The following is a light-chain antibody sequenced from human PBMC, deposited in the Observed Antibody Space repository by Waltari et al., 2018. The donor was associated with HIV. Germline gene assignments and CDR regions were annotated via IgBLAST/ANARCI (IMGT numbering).Light chain of an antibody. CDR3: CSYAGSRVV. CDR1: SRDVGGYNS. J-gene: IGLJ2*01. CDR2: GVS. V-gene: IGLV2-11*01. Sequence: QSALTQPRSVSGSPGQSVTISCTGTSRDVGGYNSVSWYQQHPGKAPKLMIYGVSKRPSGVPDRFSGSKSGNTASLTISGLQAEDEADYYCCSYAGSRVVFGGGTKLTVL.